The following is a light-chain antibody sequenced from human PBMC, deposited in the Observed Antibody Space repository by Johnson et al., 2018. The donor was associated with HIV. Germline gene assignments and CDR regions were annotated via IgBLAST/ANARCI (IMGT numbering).Light chain of an antibody. CDR3: GPWDTSPSAGI. J-gene: IGLJ1*01. V-gene: IGLV1-51*02. CDR1: SSNIGNHY. CDR2: END. Sequence: QSALTQPPSVSAAPGQKVTISCSGSSSNIGNHYVSWYQHLPGTAPKLLIYENDKRPSGIPDRFSGSKSGTSATLGITGLQTGDEADYYGGPWDTSPSAGIFGTGTRVTVL.